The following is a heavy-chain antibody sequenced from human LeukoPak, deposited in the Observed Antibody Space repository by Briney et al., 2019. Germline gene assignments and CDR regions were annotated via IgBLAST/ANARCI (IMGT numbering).Heavy chain of an antibody. V-gene: IGHV3-15*01. CDR1: GFTFSNAW. Sequence: PGGSLRLSCAASGFTFSNAWMSWVRQAPGKGLEWVGRIKSKTDGGTTDYAAPVKGAFTISRDDSKNTLYLQMNSLKTEDTAVYYCTTVRYCSSTSCYLWGSYYYMDVWGKGTTVTVSS. CDR2: IKSKTDGGTT. D-gene: IGHD2-2*01. CDR3: TTVRYCSSTSCYLWGSYYYMDV. J-gene: IGHJ6*03.